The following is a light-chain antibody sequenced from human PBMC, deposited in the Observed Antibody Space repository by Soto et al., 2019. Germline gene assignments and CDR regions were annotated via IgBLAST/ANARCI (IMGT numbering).Light chain of an antibody. Sequence: DIVMTQSPEYLAVSLGERATINCKSSQNVLYSSNNKNLIAWYQQTPGQPPKLLIYWASTRESGVPDRFSGSGSGRDFTLTISSLQAEDVAVYYCQQYYSPPRYTFGQGTRLEIK. V-gene: IGKV4-1*01. CDR3: QQYYSPPRYT. CDR1: QNVLYSSNNKNL. J-gene: IGKJ2*01. CDR2: WAS.